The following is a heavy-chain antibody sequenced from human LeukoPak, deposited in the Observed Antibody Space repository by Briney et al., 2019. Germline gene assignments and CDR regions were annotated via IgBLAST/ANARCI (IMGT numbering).Heavy chain of an antibody. CDR3: ARGRIQLWLSPSPNYYFDY. CDR2: ISSSGSTI. V-gene: IGHV3-48*03. D-gene: IGHD5-18*01. Sequence: GGSLRLSCAASGFTFSSYEMNWVRQAPGKGLEWVSYISSSGSTIYYADSVKGRFTISRDNAKNSLYLQMNSLRAEDTAVYYCARGRIQLWLSPSPNYYFDYWGQGTLVTVSS. J-gene: IGHJ4*02. CDR1: GFTFSSYE.